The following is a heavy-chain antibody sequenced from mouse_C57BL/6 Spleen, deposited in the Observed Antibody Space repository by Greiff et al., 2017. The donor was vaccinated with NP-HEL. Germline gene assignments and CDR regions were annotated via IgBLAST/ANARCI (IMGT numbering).Heavy chain of an antibody. Sequence: VQLQQSVPELVKPGASVKISCKASGYSFTGYYMNWVKQSPEKSLEWIGEINPSTGGTTYNQKFKAKATLTVDKSSSTAYMQLKSLTSEDSAVYYCARSFDGYYDYFDYWGQGTTLTVSS. CDR1: GYSFTGYY. V-gene: IGHV1-42*01. CDR2: INPSTGGT. CDR3: ARSFDGYYDYFDY. J-gene: IGHJ2*01. D-gene: IGHD2-3*01.